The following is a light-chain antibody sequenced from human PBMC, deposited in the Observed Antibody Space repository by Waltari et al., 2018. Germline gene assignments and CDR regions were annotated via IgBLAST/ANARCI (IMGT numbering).Light chain of an antibody. Sequence: IVTTPSPATPFVFPGERAPPPCRASQSVNLNLAWYQKKLGQPPRLLIYGASTRAAGIPARFSGSGSGTEFTLTISSLQSEDFAVYYCQQYNNWPPITFGQGTRLEIK. CDR3: QQYNNWPPIT. J-gene: IGKJ5*01. V-gene: IGKV3-15*01. CDR1: QSVNLN. CDR2: GAS.